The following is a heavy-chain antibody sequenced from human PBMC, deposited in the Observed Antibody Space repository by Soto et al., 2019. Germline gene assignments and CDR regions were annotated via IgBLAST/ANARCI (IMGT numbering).Heavy chain of an antibody. CDR1: GYTFTSYG. CDR3: ARDEPYYDFWSGYYPHHHYYYGMDV. CDR2: ISAYNGNT. V-gene: IGHV1-18*01. J-gene: IGHJ6*02. Sequence: EASVKVSCKASGYTFTSYGISWVRQAPGQGLEWMGWISAYNGNTNYAQKLQGRVTMTTDTSTSTAYMGLRSLRSDDTAVYYCARDEPYYDFWSGYYPHHHYYYGMDVWGQGTTVTVSS. D-gene: IGHD3-3*01.